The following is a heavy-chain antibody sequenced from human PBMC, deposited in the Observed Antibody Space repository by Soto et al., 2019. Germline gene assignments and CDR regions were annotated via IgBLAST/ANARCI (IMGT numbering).Heavy chain of an antibody. CDR1: GYTFFSYG. Sequence: QIQLVQSGAEVEKAGASVKGSCKASGYTFFSYGISCVRQAPGHGLEGMGLISVYNGNTHSPQKIQGRVTITTDTSATKAYMDQRSMRSDDTAVYYCARIRLSFGGNPGPFGYWGMGTLVTISS. J-gene: IGHJ4*02. CDR3: ARIRLSFGGNPGPFGY. CDR2: ISVYNGNT. V-gene: IGHV1-18*01. D-gene: IGHD2-15*01.